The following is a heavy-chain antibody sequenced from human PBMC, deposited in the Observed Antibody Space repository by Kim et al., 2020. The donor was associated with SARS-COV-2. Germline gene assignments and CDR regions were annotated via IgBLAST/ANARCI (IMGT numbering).Heavy chain of an antibody. CDR1: GYTFTSYA. V-gene: IGHV1-3*01. Sequence: ASVKVSCKASGYTFTSYAMHWVRQAPGQRLEWMGWINAGNGNTKYSQKFQGRVTITRDTSASTAYMELSSLRSEDTAVYYCARDYYGSGGLDYGMDVWGQGTTVTVSS. CDR2: INAGNGNT. J-gene: IGHJ6*02. CDR3: ARDYYGSGGLDYGMDV. D-gene: IGHD3-10*01.